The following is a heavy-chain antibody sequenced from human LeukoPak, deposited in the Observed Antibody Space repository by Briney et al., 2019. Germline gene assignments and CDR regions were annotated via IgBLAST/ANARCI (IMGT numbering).Heavy chain of an antibody. Sequence: GGSLRLSCAASGFTFSSYEMNWVRQAPGKGLEGVSYISSSGSTIYYADSVKGRFTISRDNAKNSLYLPMNSLRAEDTAVYYCARVGQLWAHDYWGQGTLVTVSS. CDR1: GFTFSSYE. V-gene: IGHV3-48*03. J-gene: IGHJ4*02. CDR2: ISSSGSTI. D-gene: IGHD5-18*01. CDR3: ARVGQLWAHDY.